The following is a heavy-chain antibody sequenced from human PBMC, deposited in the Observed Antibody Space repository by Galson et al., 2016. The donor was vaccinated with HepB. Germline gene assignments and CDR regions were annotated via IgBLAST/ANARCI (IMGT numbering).Heavy chain of an antibody. CDR1: GYTLTELS. D-gene: IGHD3-22*01. Sequence: SVKVSCKVSGYTLTELSTHWVRQAPGKGLEWMGGFDPEDGETIYAQKFQGRVIMTEDISTDTAYMQLSSLRSEDTAVYYCATYYYDSSGYLRVPKPKTHDAFDIWGQGTLVTVSS. CDR3: ATYYYDSSGYLRVPKPKTHDAFDI. CDR2: FDPEDGET. V-gene: IGHV1-24*01. J-gene: IGHJ3*02.